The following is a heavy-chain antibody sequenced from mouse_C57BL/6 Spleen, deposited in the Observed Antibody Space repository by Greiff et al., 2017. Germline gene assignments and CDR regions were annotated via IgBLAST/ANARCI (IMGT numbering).Heavy chain of an antibody. D-gene: IGHD2-2*01. CDR3: ARERNYGSSWCAY. V-gene: IGHV5-4*01. J-gene: IGHJ3*01. CDR1: GFTFSSYA. CDR2: ISDGGSYT. Sequence: EVMLVESGGGLVKPGGSLKLSCAASGFTFSSYAMSWVRQTPEKRLEWVATISDGGSYTYYPDNVKGRFTISRDNAKNNLYLQMSHLKSEDTAMYYCARERNYGSSWCAYWGQGTLVTVSA.